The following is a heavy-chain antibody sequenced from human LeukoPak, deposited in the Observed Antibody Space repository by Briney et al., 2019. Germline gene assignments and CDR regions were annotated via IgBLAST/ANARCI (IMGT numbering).Heavy chain of an antibody. J-gene: IGHJ3*02. Sequence: GASAKVSCKASGYTFTSYGISWVRQAPGQGLEWMGWISAYNGNTNYAQKLQGRVTMTTDTSTSTAYMELRSLRSDDTAVYYCARDLTIFGVASGAFDIWGQGTMVTVSS. CDR3: ARDLTIFGVASGAFDI. CDR1: GYTFTSYG. CDR2: ISAYNGNT. V-gene: IGHV1-18*01. D-gene: IGHD3-3*01.